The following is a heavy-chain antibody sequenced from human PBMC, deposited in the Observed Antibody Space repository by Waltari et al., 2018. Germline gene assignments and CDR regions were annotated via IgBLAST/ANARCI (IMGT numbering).Heavy chain of an antibody. J-gene: IGHJ4*02. CDR1: GFTFSSYS. Sequence: EVQLVESGGGLVQPGGSLRLSCAASGFTFSSYSMNWVRQAPGKGLECVSYISSSSSTIYYADSVKGRFTISRDNAKNSLYLQMNGLRAEDTAVYYCARDRGRFDYWGQGTLVTVSS. D-gene: IGHD3-10*01. CDR2: ISSSSSTI. V-gene: IGHV3-48*04. CDR3: ARDRGRFDY.